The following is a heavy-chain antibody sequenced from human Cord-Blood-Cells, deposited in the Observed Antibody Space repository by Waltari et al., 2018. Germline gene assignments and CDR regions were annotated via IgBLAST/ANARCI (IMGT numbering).Heavy chain of an antibody. CDR3: ARHTATGDWYFDL. V-gene: IGHV5-51*01. Sequence: EWMGIIYPGDSDTRYSPSFQGQVTISADKSISTAYLQWSSLKASDTAMYSCARHTATGDWYFDLWGRGTLVTVSS. CDR2: IYPGDSDT. D-gene: IGHD7-27*01. J-gene: IGHJ2*01.